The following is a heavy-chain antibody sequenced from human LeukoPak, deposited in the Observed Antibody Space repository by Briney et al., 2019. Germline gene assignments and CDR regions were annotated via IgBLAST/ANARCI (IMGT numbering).Heavy chain of an antibody. Sequence: SETLSLTCTVSGGSISSHYWSWIRQPPGKGLEWIGYIYYSGSTNYNPSLKSRVTISVDTSKNQFSLKLSSVTAADTAVYYCARGDSSGWYYFDYWGQGTLVTVSP. D-gene: IGHD6-19*01. J-gene: IGHJ4*02. CDR3: ARGDSSGWYYFDY. CDR1: GGSISSHY. CDR2: IYYSGST. V-gene: IGHV4-59*11.